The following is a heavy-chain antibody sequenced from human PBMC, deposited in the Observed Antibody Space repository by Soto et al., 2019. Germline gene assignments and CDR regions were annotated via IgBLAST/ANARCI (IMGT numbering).Heavy chain of an antibody. CDR3: ARDGLYYYYMDV. V-gene: IGHV3-33*01. CDR1: GFTLSSYC. CDR2: IWYDGSNK. Sequence: GGALRLSCAASGFTLSSYCMHWGRPAPGKGLEWVAVIWYDGSNKYYADSVKGRFTISRDNSKNTLYLQMNSLRAEDTAVYYCARDGLYYYYMDVWGKGTTVTVSS. J-gene: IGHJ6*03.